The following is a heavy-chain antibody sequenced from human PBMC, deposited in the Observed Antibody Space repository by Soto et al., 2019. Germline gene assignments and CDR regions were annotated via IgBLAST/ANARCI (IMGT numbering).Heavy chain of an antibody. CDR1: GYTFTSYY. V-gene: IGHV1-46*01. CDR2: INPSGGST. J-gene: IGHJ6*02. Sequence: QVQLVQSGAEVKKPGASVKVSCKASGYTFTSYYMHWVRQAPGQGLEWMGTINPSGGSTSYAQKFQGRVTMARDASKSTVYMELSSLRSEDTAVYYCASRGGTSYSYSMDVWGQGTTVTVSS. D-gene: IGHD1-26*01. CDR3: ASRGGTSYSYSMDV.